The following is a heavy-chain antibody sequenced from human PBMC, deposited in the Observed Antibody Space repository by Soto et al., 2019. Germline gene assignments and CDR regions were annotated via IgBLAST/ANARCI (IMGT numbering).Heavy chain of an antibody. V-gene: IGHV4-39*01. CDR2: IYYDGNT. Sequence: SETLSLPCTVSGDSITSSSYYGGWIRQSPGKGLECIASIYYDGNTYYNPSLKSRVTISLDTSKNQFSLKLNSVAAADTAIYYCARQVTGLMGYAYDIWGQGTMVTVS. J-gene: IGHJ3*02. CDR1: GDSITSSSYY. D-gene: IGHD2-8*02. CDR3: ARQVTGLMGYAYDI.